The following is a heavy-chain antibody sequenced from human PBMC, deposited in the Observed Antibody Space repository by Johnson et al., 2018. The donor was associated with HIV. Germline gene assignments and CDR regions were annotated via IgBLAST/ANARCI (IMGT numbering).Heavy chain of an antibody. J-gene: IGHJ3*02. D-gene: IGHD1-1*01. CDR1: GFTFSDYY. CDR2: ISSSGSTI. CDR3: ASRYTVDAFDI. Sequence: VQLVESGGGLVKPGGSLRLSCAASGFTFSDYYMSWIRQAPGKGLEWVSYISSSGSTIYYSDSVKGRFTISRDNSKNTLYLQMNSLRAEDTAVYYCASRYTVDAFDIWGQGTMVTVSS. V-gene: IGHV3-11*04.